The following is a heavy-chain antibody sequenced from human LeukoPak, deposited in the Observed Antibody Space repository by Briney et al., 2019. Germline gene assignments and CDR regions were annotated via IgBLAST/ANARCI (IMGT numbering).Heavy chain of an antibody. D-gene: IGHD2-2*02. CDR2: ISGSGGST. CDR1: GFTFSSYA. V-gene: IGHV3-23*01. CDR3: ASNIVVVPAAINY. Sequence: GGSLRLSCAASGFTFSSYAMSWVRQAPGKGLEWVSAISGSGGSTYYADSVKGRFTISRDNSKNTLYLQMNSLRAEDTAVYYCASNIVVVPAAINYWGQGTLVTVSS. J-gene: IGHJ4*02.